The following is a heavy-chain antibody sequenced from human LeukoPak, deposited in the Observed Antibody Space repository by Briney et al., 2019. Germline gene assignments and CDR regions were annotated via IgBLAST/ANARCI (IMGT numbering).Heavy chain of an antibody. V-gene: IGHV3-30*07. CDR1: GFTFSTYA. D-gene: IGHD1-26*01. J-gene: IGHJ4*02. Sequence: GGSLRLSCAASGFTFSTYAIHWVRQAPGKGLEWVAVISYDGTNKNYADSVKGRFTISRDNAKNSLYLQMNSLRAEDTAVYYCARGGYSGSYYPVGWGQGTLVTVSS. CDR2: ISYDGTNK. CDR3: ARGGYSGSYYPVG.